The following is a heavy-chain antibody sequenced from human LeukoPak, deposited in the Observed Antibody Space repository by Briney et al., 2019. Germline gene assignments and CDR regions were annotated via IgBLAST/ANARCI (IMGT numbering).Heavy chain of an antibody. CDR1: GYTFSSYG. D-gene: IGHD6-19*01. CDR2: ISGYNGNT. Sequence: GASVKVSCKPSGYTFSSYGISWVRQAPGQGHEWMGWISGYNGNTNYAQKLQGRVTMTTDTSTSTAYMELRSLRSDDTAVYYGARDVSGWSYFDYWGQGALVTVSS. V-gene: IGHV1-18*04. CDR3: ARDVSGWSYFDY. J-gene: IGHJ4*02.